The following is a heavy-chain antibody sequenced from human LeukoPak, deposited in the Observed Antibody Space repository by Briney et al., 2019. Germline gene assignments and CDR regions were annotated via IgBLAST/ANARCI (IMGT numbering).Heavy chain of an antibody. CDR3: ARDSSGYDFWSGPRLDGPLDY. CDR1: GGSISSYY. CDR2: IYTSGST. Sequence: SETLSLTCTVSGGSISSYYWSWIRQPAGKGLEWIGRIYTSGSTNYNPSLKSRVTMSVDTSKNQFSLKLSSVTAADTAVYYCARDSSGYDFWSGPRLDGPLDYWGQGTLVTVSS. V-gene: IGHV4-4*07. D-gene: IGHD3-3*01. J-gene: IGHJ4*02.